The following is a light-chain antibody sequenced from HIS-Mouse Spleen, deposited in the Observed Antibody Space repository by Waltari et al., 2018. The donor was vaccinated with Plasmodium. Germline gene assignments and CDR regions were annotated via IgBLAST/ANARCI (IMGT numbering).Light chain of an antibody. CDR3: CSYAGSSTYWV. CDR1: SSDVGSYNL. CDR2: EGS. Sequence: QSALTQPASVSGSPGQSITISCTGTSSDVGSYNLVSWYQQHPGKAPKLMIYEGSKRRSGVSKRFSGSKSGNTASLTISGLQAEDEADYYCCSYAGSSTYWVFGGGTKLTVL. J-gene: IGLJ3*02. V-gene: IGLV2-23*01.